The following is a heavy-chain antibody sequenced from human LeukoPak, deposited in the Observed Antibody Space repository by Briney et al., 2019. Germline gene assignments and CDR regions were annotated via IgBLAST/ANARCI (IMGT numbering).Heavy chain of an antibody. Sequence: ASVKVSCKASGYTFTGYYMHWVRQAPGQGLEWMGRINPNSGGTNYAQKFQGRVTMTRDTSISTAYMELSRLRSDDTAVYYCAKDQRSERWLQLALSAEYFQHWGQGTLVTVSS. CDR2: INPNSGGT. CDR3: AKDQRSERWLQLALSAEYFQH. D-gene: IGHD5-24*01. CDR1: GYTFTGYY. J-gene: IGHJ1*01. V-gene: IGHV1-2*06.